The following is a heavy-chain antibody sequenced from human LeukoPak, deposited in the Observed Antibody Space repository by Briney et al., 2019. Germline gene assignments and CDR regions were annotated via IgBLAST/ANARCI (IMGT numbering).Heavy chain of an antibody. Sequence: GGSLRLSCVVSGFTLNRNGMHWVRQAPGKGLEWVAFIPFDGSNTYYADSVKGRFTISRDNSKNTVYLQINSLRVEDTAVYYCGSLSLAPPDYWGQGTLVIVSS. D-gene: IGHD1-20*01. CDR1: GFTLNRNG. J-gene: IGHJ4*02. CDR2: IPFDGSNT. V-gene: IGHV3-30*02. CDR3: GSLSLAPPDY.